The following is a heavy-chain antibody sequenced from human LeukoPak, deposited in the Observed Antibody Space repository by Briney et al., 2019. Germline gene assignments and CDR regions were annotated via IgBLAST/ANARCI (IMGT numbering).Heavy chain of an antibody. D-gene: IGHD2-2*01. J-gene: IGHJ6*02. CDR1: GFTFSSYS. CDR3: ARDEYQLLGAYYYYGMDV. Sequence: GGSLRLSCAASGFTFSSYSMNWVRQAPGKGLEWVSSISSSSSYIYYADSVKGRFTISRDNAKNSLYLQVNSLRAEDTAVYYCARDEYQLLGAYYYYGMDVWGQGTTVTVSS. V-gene: IGHV3-21*01. CDR2: ISSSSSYI.